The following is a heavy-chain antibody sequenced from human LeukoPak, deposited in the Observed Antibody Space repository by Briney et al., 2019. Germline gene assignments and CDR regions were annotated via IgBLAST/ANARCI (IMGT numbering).Heavy chain of an antibody. V-gene: IGHV1-24*01. CDR2: FDPGNGET. CDR3: TGGTFYRLLDY. J-gene: IGHJ4*02. D-gene: IGHD2/OR15-2a*01. CDR1: GYSLTELS. Sequence: GASVKVSCKVSGYSLTELSMHWVRQAPGKGLEWMGGFDPGNGETIFTKNFQGRVTVTDDTSTDTAYMELSSLRSEDTAVYYCTGGTFYRLLDYWGQGTLVTVSS.